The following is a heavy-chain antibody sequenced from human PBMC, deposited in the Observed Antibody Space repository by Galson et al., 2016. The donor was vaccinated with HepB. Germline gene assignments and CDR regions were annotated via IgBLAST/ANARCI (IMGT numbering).Heavy chain of an antibody. V-gene: IGHV3-23*01. CDR2: ISGSGGVT. CDR1: GFTFSNYG. Sequence: SLRLSCAASGFTFSNYGMSWVRQAPGKGLVWVSHISGSGGVTYYADSAKGRFTISRDDSQNTLFLQMNSLRADDTAIYYCAKGKWSWNTHFDYWGHGTLVTVSS. CDR3: AKGKWSWNTHFDY. D-gene: IGHD1/OR15-1a*01. J-gene: IGHJ4*01.